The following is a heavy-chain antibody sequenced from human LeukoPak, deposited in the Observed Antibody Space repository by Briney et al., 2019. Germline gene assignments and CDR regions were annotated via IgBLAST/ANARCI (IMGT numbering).Heavy chain of an antibody. J-gene: IGHJ4*02. D-gene: IGHD1-26*01. CDR3: ARGSSEWKLPSSWIY. CDR1: GGSISSHF. CDR2: IYYSGST. Sequence: SETLSLTCTVSGGSISSHFGSWIRQPPGKGLEWIGYIYYSGSTNHNPSLKSRVTISVDTSKNQFSLKLSSVTAADTAVYYCARGSSEWKLPSSWIYWGQGTLVTVSS. V-gene: IGHV4-59*11.